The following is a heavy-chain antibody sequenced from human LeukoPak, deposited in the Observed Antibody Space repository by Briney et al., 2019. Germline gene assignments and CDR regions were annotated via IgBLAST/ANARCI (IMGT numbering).Heavy chain of an antibody. CDR1: GVTFSSYE. J-gene: IGHJ3*01. D-gene: IGHD1-14*01. Sequence: GGTPRLSCAASGVTFSSYELHWVRRAPGKGLEGVAVISYDGSNKYYSDSLEERFIISGDYSSKTLYTQINSLRAEDTAVDYCSKLDVYHSAFDFWGQGTMVTVSS. CDR2: ISYDGSNK. CDR3: SKLDVYHSAFDF. V-gene: IGHV3-30*18.